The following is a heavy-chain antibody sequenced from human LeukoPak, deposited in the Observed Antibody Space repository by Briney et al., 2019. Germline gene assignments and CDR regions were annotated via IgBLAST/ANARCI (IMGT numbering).Heavy chain of an antibody. CDR3: ARDRYDRSGYYDY. V-gene: IGHV3-21*01. CDR1: GFTLSSYS. Sequence: GGSLRLSCAASGFTLSSYSMNWVRQAPGKGLEWVSSISSSSSYIHYADSVKGRFTISRDNTKKSLYLQMNSLRAEDTAVYYCARDRYDRSGYYDYWGQGTLVTVSS. D-gene: IGHD3-22*01. J-gene: IGHJ4*02. CDR2: ISSSSSYI.